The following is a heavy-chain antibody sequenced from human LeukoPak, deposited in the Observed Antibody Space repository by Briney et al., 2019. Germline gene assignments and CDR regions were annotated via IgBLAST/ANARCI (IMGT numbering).Heavy chain of an antibody. Sequence: SETLSLTCTVSGGSISSYYWSWIRQPAGKGLEWIGRIYTSGSTNYNPSLKSRVTMSVDTSKNQFSMKLSAETAADTGVYYCARDYDFWSGYMDNWFDPWGQGTLVTVSS. CDR3: ARDYDFWSGYMDNWFDP. CDR2: IYTSGST. J-gene: IGHJ5*02. D-gene: IGHD3-3*01. CDR1: GGSISSYY. V-gene: IGHV4-4*07.